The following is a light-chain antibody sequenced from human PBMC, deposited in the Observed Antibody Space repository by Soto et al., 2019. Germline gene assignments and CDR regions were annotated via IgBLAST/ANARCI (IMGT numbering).Light chain of an antibody. CDR1: SSNIGAGYD. V-gene: IGLV1-40*01. CDR2: GNS. J-gene: IGLJ1*01. Sequence: QSVLTQPPSVSGAPGQRVTIYCTGSSSNIGAGYDVHWYQQLPGTAPKLLIYGNSNRPSRVPDRCSGSKSGTSASLAITWLQAEDEADYYCQSYDSSLSGYVFGTGTKLTVL. CDR3: QSYDSSLSGYV.